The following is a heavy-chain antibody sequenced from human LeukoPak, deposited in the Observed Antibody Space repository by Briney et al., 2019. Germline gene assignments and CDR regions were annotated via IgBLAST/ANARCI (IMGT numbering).Heavy chain of an antibody. V-gene: IGHV3-23*01. Sequence: GGSLRLSCAASGFTFSSYGMSWVRQAPGKGLEWVSAISGSGGTTFYADSVRGRFTISRDNSKNTLYVQMNSLRAEDTAVYYCAKGHLGDGYYSQWGQGTLVTVSS. J-gene: IGHJ4*02. CDR1: GFTFSSYG. CDR2: ISGSGGTT. D-gene: IGHD5-24*01. CDR3: AKGHLGDGYYSQ.